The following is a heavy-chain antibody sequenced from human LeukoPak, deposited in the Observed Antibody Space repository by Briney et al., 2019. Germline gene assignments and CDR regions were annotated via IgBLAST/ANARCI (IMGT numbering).Heavy chain of an antibody. CDR1: GYTFTVYY. D-gene: IGHD5-18*01. CDR3: ARGAWIQGPHDY. CDR2: INPNSGGT. Sequence: ASMKVSCKPSGYTFTVYYMHWVRQAPGQGLESMGWINPNSGGTNYAQKFQGRVTMTRDTSISTAYMELNRLRSDDTAVYYCARGAWIQGPHDYWGQGTLVTVSS. V-gene: IGHV1-2*02. J-gene: IGHJ4*02.